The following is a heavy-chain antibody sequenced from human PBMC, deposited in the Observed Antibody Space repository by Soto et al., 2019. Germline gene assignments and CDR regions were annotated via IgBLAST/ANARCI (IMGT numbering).Heavy chain of an antibody. J-gene: IGHJ4*02. Sequence: SETLSLTCTVSGGSISSSYWSWIRQPPGKGLEWIGYIYDSGSTYYNSSLKSRVTMSVDTSKNQFSLKLSSATAADTAVYYCARGERQQRDYWGQGTLVTVSS. CDR2: IYDSGST. CDR3: ARGERQQRDY. CDR1: GGSISSSY. D-gene: IGHD6-25*01. V-gene: IGHV4-59*08.